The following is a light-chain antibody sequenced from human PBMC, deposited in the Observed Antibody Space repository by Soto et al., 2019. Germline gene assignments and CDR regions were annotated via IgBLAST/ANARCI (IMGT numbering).Light chain of an antibody. CDR3: QSCDSSLSGSGV. Sequence: QSVLTQPPSVSGAPGQRVTISCTGSSSNIGAGYDVHWYQQLPGTAPKLLIYRNSNRPSGVPDRFSGSKSGTSASLAITGLQAEDEADYYCQSCDSSLSGSGVCGTGTKLTVL. V-gene: IGLV1-40*01. CDR1: SSNIGAGYD. J-gene: IGLJ1*01. CDR2: RNS.